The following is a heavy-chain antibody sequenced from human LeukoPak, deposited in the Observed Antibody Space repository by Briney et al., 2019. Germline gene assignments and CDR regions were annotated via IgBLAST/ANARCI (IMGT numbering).Heavy chain of an antibody. CDR1: GFTFRKYW. D-gene: IGHD6-13*01. Sequence: VGSLRLSCEVSGFTFRKYWMTCVRQAPGRGREWVANIKPDGSEKNYVESVKGRFTISRHDAKTSLFLQLNRLLSQDTTLHFCMRNDEAAAGDYWGQGTLVTVSS. CDR2: IKPDGSEK. V-gene: IGHV3-7*01. CDR3: MRNDEAAAGDY. J-gene: IGHJ4*02.